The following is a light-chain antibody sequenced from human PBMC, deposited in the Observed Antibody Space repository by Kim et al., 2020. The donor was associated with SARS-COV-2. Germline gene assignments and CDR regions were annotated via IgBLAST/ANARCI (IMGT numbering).Light chain of an antibody. V-gene: IGKV3-20*01. CDR3: LQYDRSPLT. CDR1: QTSSSTY. J-gene: IGKJ4*01. Sequence: SPGERATLSCRASQTSSSTYLAWYQQRPGQAPRLLIYGVSSTATGIPDRFSGSGSGTDFTLTISRLGPEDFGVYYCLQYDRSPLTFGGGTKVDIK. CDR2: GVS.